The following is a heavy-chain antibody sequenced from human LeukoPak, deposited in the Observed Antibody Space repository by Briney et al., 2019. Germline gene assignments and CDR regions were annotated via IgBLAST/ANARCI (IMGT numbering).Heavy chain of an antibody. CDR1: GYTFTSYD. D-gene: IGHD6-13*01. CDR3: ARASTSWYTGDQYYFDY. V-gene: IGHV1-8*01. Sequence: GASVTVSCMASGYTFTSYDINWVRQAPGQGLEWMGWMNPNSANTVYAQKFRGRVTMTGNTSISTAYMELSSLRSEDTAVYDCARASTSWYTGDQYYFDYWGQGTLVTVSS. J-gene: IGHJ4*02. CDR2: MNPNSANT.